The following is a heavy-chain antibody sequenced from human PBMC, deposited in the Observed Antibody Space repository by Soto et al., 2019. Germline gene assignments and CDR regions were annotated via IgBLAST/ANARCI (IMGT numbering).Heavy chain of an antibody. J-gene: IGHJ4*02. CDR1: VFSFSSYA. Sequence: GGALRLSCSASVFSFSSYAMHWVRQSPGKGLVYVSCISGNGVSTYYADSVNGRFSISRDNSKNTLYLQMSSLRAEDTAVYYCAKDRYIDYWGLGTMVTVSS. CDR2: ISGNGVST. CDR3: AKDRYIDY. V-gene: IGHV3-64D*06.